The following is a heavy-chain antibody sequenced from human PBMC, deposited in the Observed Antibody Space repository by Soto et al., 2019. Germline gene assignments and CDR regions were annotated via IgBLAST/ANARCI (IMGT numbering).Heavy chain of an antibody. Sequence: GRSQRLSCAASGLSFSSYAMSWVRQAPGKGLEWVSAISGSGGSTYYADSVKGRFTISRDNSKNTLYLQMNSLRAEETAVYYCAKDIDIVVVGYYFDYWGQGTLVTVSS. CDR1: GLSFSSYA. D-gene: IGHD2-2*01. V-gene: IGHV3-23*01. CDR3: AKDIDIVVVGYYFDY. CDR2: ISGSGGST. J-gene: IGHJ4*02.